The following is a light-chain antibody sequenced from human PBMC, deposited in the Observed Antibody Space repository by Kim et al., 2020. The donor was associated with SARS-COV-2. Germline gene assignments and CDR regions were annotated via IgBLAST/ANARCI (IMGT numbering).Light chain of an antibody. Sequence: SAYVGDRVTITCRASQGSTRYLNWYQQQPGKAPKLLIYVASSLQSGVPSRFTGSGSGTDFTLTISSLQREDFATYYCQQSYSTPYTFGQGTKLEI. J-gene: IGKJ2*01. V-gene: IGKV1-39*01. CDR1: QGSTRY. CDR2: VAS. CDR3: QQSYSTPYT.